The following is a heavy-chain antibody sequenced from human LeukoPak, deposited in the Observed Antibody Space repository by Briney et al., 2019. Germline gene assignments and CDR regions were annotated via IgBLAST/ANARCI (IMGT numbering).Heavy chain of an antibody. Sequence: GGSLRLSCAASGFTFSSYRMNWVRQAPGGGLEWISYISRSSNTIYYADSVKGRFTISRDNSKNTLYLQMNSLRAEDTAVYYCARDPSFSVPYYYYGMDVWGQGTTVTVSS. V-gene: IGHV3-48*01. CDR1: GFTFSSYR. CDR2: ISRSSNTI. D-gene: IGHD3-10*01. J-gene: IGHJ6*02. CDR3: ARDPSFSVPYYYYGMDV.